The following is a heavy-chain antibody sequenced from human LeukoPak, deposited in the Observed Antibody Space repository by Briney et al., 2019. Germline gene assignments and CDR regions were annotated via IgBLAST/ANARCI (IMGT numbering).Heavy chain of an antibody. CDR3: AKDVGSSWSNFDY. CDR1: GFTFSSYG. Sequence: PGGSLRLSCAASGFTFSSYGMHWVRQAPGKGLEWVAVISYDGSNKYYADSVKGRFTISRDNSKNTLYLQMNSLRAEDTAVYYCAKDVGSSWSNFDYWGQGTLVTVSS. V-gene: IGHV3-30*18. CDR2: ISYDGSNK. J-gene: IGHJ4*02. D-gene: IGHD6-13*01.